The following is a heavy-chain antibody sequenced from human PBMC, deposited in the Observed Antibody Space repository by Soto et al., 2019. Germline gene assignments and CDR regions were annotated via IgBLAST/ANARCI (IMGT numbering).Heavy chain of an antibody. D-gene: IGHD6-13*01. CDR1: GGSFSGYY. CDR3: ARSSSWTPFDY. Sequence: QVQLQQWGAGLLKPSETLSLTCAVYGGSFSGYYWSWIRQPPGKGLEWIGEINHSGSTNYNPSLKSRVTISVDTSKNQFSLKLSSVTAADTAVYYCARSSSWTPFDYWGQGTLVTVSS. J-gene: IGHJ4*02. CDR2: INHSGST. V-gene: IGHV4-34*01.